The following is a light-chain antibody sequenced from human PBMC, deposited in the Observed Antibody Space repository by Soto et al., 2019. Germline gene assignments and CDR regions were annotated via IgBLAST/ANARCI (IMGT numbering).Light chain of an antibody. CDR2: WAS. CDR3: QQYYSTPT. J-gene: IGKJ1*01. V-gene: IGKV4-1*01. Sequence: DIVMTQSPDSLAVSLGERATINCKSSQSVLYSSNNKNYLAWYQQKPGQPPKLLIYWASTRESGVPDRFSGRGSGTDFSLTIGSRQAEDGAVYYCQQYYSTPTFGQGTKVEIK. CDR1: QSVLYSSNNKNY.